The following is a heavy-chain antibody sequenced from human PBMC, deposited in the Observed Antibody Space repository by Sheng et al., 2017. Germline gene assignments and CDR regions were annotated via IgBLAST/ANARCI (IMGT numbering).Heavy chain of an antibody. CDR1: GFTFSSYE. Sequence: EVQLVESGGGLVQPGGSLRLSCAASGFTFSSYEMNWVRQAPGKGLEWVSYISSSGSTIYYADSVKGRFTISRDNAKNSLYLQMNSLRAEDTAVYYCARDGGCRGSGGSCYPLYYYYGMDVWDQGP. V-gene: IGHV3-48*03. J-gene: IGHJ6*02. D-gene: IGHD2-15*01. CDR2: ISSSGSTI. CDR3: ARDGGCRGSGGSCYPLYYYYGMDV.